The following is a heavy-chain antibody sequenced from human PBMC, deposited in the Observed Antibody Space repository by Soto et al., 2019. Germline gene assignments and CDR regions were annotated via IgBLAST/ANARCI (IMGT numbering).Heavy chain of an antibody. J-gene: IGHJ1*01. CDR2: IYWDGDK. D-gene: IGHD3-22*01. V-gene: IGHV2-5*02. CDR3: AHSTQEGIVVGKCFQR. CDR1: GFSLSTSRGG. Sequence: QITLKESGPTLVKPTQTLTLTCTFSGFSLSTSRGGVGWVRQPPGKALEWLTFIYWDGDKRYSPSLKSRLTIHKDTSKNQVVLTMTNMDPVDTATYYWAHSTQEGIVVGKCFQRWGQGTLVTVSS.